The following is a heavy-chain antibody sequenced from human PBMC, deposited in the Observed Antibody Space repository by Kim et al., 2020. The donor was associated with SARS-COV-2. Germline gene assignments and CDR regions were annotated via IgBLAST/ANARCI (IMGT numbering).Heavy chain of an antibody. V-gene: IGHV1-46*01. CDR1: GYTFTSYY. Sequence: ASVKVSCKASGYTFTSYYMHWVRQAPGQGLEWMGIINPSGGSTSYAQKFQGRVTMTRDTSTSTVYMELSSLRSEDTAVYYCARDQTAAGTLDYYGMDVWGQGTTVTVSS. D-gene: IGHD6-13*01. CDR3: ARDQTAAGTLDYYGMDV. J-gene: IGHJ6*02. CDR2: INPSGGST.